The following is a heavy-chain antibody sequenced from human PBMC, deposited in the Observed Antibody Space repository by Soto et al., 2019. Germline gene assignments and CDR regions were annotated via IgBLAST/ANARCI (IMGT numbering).Heavy chain of an antibody. CDR1: GSTFSYHA. CDR3: ARGTTTSAFSAMDV. Sequence: VQLVESGGGVVQPGRSLRLSCAAPGSTFSYHALNWVRQAPGKGLEWVAVISYDGDNKYIAESVKGRFTISRDNSKNTVSLQMNSLRTEDTAMYFCARGTTTSAFSAMDVWGQGTTVTVSS. D-gene: IGHD1-1*01. V-gene: IGHV3-30-3*01. J-gene: IGHJ6*02. CDR2: ISYDGDNK.